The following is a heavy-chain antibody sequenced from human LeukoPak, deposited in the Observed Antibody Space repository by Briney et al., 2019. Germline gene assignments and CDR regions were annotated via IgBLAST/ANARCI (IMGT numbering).Heavy chain of an antibody. Sequence: GGSLRLSCAASGFTFDDYGMSWVRQGPGKGLEWVSAINRNDDSTGYADSVKGRFTISRDNAKNSLYLQMNSLRAADTAVYYCAKHTSYYYYYMDVWGKGTTVTVSS. CDR1: GFTFDDYG. CDR2: INRNDDST. D-gene: IGHD3-3*01. V-gene: IGHV3-20*04. CDR3: AKHTSYYYYYMDV. J-gene: IGHJ6*03.